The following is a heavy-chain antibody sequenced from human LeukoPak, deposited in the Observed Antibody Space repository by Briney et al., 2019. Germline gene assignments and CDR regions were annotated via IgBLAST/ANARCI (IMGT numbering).Heavy chain of an antibody. V-gene: IGHV4-39*07. Sequence: KPSETLSLTCTVSGGSISSSSYYWGWIRQPPGKGLEWIGSIYHSGSTYYNPSLKSRVTISVDTSKNQFSLKLSSVTAADTAVYYCARGIMVYAVGGHWFDPWGQGTLVTVSS. J-gene: IGHJ5*02. CDR3: ARGIMVYAVGGHWFDP. CDR1: GGSISSSSYY. CDR2: IYHSGST. D-gene: IGHD2-8*01.